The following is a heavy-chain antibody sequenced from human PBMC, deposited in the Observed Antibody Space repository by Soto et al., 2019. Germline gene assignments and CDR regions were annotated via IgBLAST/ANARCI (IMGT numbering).Heavy chain of an antibody. V-gene: IGHV4-30-2*01. D-gene: IGHD2-2*01. J-gene: IGHJ4*02. Sequence: QLQLQESGSRLVKSSQTLSLTCTVSGDSMTSGDYSWSWIRQPPGKALEWLGNIYRTGNTHYSPSLKSRVSISQDRSKNQFSLELTSVTAADTAVYYCARGDYQYSIDYWGQGTLVTVSS. CDR1: GDSMTSGDYS. CDR3: ARGDYQYSIDY. CDR2: IYRTGNT.